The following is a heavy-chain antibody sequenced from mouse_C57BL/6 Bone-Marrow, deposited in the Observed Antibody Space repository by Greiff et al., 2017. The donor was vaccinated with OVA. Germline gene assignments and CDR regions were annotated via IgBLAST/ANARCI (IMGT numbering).Heavy chain of an antibody. V-gene: IGHV5-4*01. J-gene: IGHJ4*01. D-gene: IGHD2-5*01. CDR2: ISDGGSYT. CDR1: GFTFSSYA. Sequence: EVQLVESGGGLVKPGGSLKLSCAASGFTFSSYAMSWVRQTPEKRLEWVATISDGGSYTYYPDNVKGRFTISRDNAKNNLYLQMSHLKSEDTAMYYCARSYYSNYDYAMDYWGQGTSVTVSS. CDR3: ARSYYSNYDYAMDY.